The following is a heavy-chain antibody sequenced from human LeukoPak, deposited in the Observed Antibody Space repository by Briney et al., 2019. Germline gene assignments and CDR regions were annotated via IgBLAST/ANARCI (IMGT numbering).Heavy chain of an antibody. D-gene: IGHD2-2*02. V-gene: IGHV1-2*06. J-gene: IGHJ4*02. CDR3: ARVRYCSSTSCYTFGY. CDR2: TNPNSGGT. Sequence: ASVKVSCKASGYTFTGYYMHWVRQAPGQGLEWMGRTNPNSGGTNYAQKFQGRVTMTRDTSISTAYMELSRLRSDDTAVYYCARVRYCSSTSCYTFGYWGQGTLVTVSS. CDR1: GYTFTGYY.